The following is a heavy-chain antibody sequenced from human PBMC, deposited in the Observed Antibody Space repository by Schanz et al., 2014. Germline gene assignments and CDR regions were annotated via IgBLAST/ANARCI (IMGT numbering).Heavy chain of an antibody. CDR3: ARGNTIFGVVILGWLDP. Sequence: QVRLVQSGAEVKKPGSSVTVSCKASGDTLSSYGISWVRQAPGQGLEWMGRIIPNLGSANYAQKFQGRVTITADKSTSTVYMELSSLRSEDTAIYYCARGNTIFGVVILGWLDPWGQGTLVTVSS. CDR2: IIPNLGSA. CDR1: GDTLSSYG. V-gene: IGHV1-69*04. D-gene: IGHD3-3*01. J-gene: IGHJ5*02.